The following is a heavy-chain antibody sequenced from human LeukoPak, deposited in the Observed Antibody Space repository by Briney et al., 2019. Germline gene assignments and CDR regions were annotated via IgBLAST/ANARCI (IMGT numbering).Heavy chain of an antibody. V-gene: IGHV4-30-4*08. CDR1: GGSISSSSYY. D-gene: IGHD2-2*01. J-gene: IGHJ3*02. CDR3: AREKSLVVVPAAPDAFDI. CDR2: IYYSGST. Sequence: SETLSLTCTVSGGSISSSSYYWSWIRQPPGKGLEWIGYIYYSGSTYYNPSLKSRVTISVDTSKNQFSLKLSSVTAADTAVYYCAREKSLVVVPAAPDAFDIWGQGTMVTVSS.